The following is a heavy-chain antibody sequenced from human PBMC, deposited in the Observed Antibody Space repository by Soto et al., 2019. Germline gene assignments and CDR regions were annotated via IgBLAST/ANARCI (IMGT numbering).Heavy chain of an antibody. CDR3: ARGSSSSTIFGVAPSSPPYYYGMDV. D-gene: IGHD3-3*01. Sequence: SVKVSCKASGGTFSSYAISWVRQAPGQGLEWMGGIIPIFGTANYAQKFQGRVTITADESTSTAYMELSSLRSEDTAVYYCARGSSSSTIFGVAPSSPPYYYGMDVWGQGTTVTVSS. CDR2: IIPIFGTA. CDR1: GGTFSSYA. V-gene: IGHV1-69*13. J-gene: IGHJ6*02.